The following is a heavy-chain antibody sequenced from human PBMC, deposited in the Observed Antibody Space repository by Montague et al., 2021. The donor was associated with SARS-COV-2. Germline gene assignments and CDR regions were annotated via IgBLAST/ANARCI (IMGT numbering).Heavy chain of an antibody. J-gene: IGHJ4*02. D-gene: IGHD3-22*01. V-gene: IGHV4-34*01. CDR1: GGSISGYY. Sequence: SETLSLTCTVYGGSISGYYWSWIRQPPGKGLEWIGDINHSGSTNYNPSLKSRVTISVDTSKNQFSLKLSSVTAADTAVYYCASFMGGYYYDSSGYYSWGQGTLVTVSS. CDR3: ASFMGGYYYDSSGYYS. CDR2: INHSGST.